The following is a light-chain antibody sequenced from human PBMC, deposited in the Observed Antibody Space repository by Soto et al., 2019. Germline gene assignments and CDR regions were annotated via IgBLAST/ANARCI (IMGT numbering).Light chain of an antibody. V-gene: IGKV3-11*01. CDR3: QQRRSWRPP. CDR1: QSIHRY. Sequence: EIVLTQSPATLSLSPGERATLSCRASQSIHRYLAWYQQKPGQAPRLLIYDASNRATGIPATFSASGSGTEFTLTINSLEPDDFAVDYCQQRRSWRPPFGGGTKVEF. CDR2: DAS. J-gene: IGKJ4*01.